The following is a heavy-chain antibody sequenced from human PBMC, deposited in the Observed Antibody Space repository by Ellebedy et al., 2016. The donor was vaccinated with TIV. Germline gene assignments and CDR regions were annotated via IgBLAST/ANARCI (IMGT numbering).Heavy chain of an antibody. V-gene: IGHV1-18*01. Sequence: ASVKVSCKASGYNFLNYGVSWVRQAPGQGLQFMGWISPYSGNTKYPQRLQGRVTMTTEISTATAYMELSSLRSEDTAVYYCARDNEYSSSLDYWGQGTLVTVSS. CDR2: ISPYSGNT. D-gene: IGHD6-6*01. CDR1: GYNFLNYG. CDR3: ARDNEYSSSLDY. J-gene: IGHJ4*02.